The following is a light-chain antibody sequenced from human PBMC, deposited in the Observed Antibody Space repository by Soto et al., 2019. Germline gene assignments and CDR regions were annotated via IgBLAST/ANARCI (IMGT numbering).Light chain of an antibody. CDR2: DVS. V-gene: IGLV2-11*01. J-gene: IGLJ3*02. Sequence: QPVLTQPRSVSGSPGQSVTISCTGTSSDVGGYNYVSWYQQHPGKAPKLNDVSKRPSGVPDRFSGSKSGNTASLTISGLQAEDEADYYCCSYAGSYTWVFGGGTKLTVL. CDR3: CSYAGSYTWV. CDR1: SSDVGGYNY.